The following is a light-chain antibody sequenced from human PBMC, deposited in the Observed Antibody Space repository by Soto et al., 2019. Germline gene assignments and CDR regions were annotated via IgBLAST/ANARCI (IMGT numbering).Light chain of an antibody. CDR1: SSDVGSYNL. CDR3: CSYAGSSTWV. V-gene: IGLV2-23*01. CDR2: EGS. Sequence: QLVLTQPASVYGSPGQSITISCTGTSSDVGSYNLVSWYQQHPGKAPKLMIYEGSKRPSGVSNRFSGSKSGNTASLTISGLQAEDEADYYCCSYAGSSTWVFGGGTKLTVL. J-gene: IGLJ2*01.